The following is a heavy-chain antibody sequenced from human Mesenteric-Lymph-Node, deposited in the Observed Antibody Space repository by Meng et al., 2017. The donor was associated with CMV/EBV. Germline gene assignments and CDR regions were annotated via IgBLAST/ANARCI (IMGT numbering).Heavy chain of an antibody. Sequence: SETLSLTCAVYGGSFSGYYWTWIRQAPGKGLEWIGEMNQSGRTNYTPSLKSRVSISLDTSKNQFSLKLRSVTAADTAVYYCARQVGEWHISNYFDFWGQGILVTVSS. CDR3: ARQVGEWHISNYFDF. CDR1: GGSFSGYY. D-gene: IGHD3-10*01. V-gene: IGHV4-34*01. CDR2: MNQSGRT. J-gene: IGHJ4*02.